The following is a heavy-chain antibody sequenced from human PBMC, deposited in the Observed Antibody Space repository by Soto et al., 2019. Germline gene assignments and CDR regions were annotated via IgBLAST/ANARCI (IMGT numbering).Heavy chain of an antibody. CDR2: INAGNGNT. CDR3: ARAIVVVVADTTPFDY. J-gene: IGHJ4*02. CDR1: GYTFTSYA. Sequence: ASVKVSCKASGYTFTSYAMHWVRQAPGQRLEWMGWINAGNGNTKYSQKFQGRVTITRDTSASTAYMELSSLRSEDTAVYYCARAIVVVVADTTPFDYWGQGTLVTVSS. V-gene: IGHV1-3*01. D-gene: IGHD2-15*01.